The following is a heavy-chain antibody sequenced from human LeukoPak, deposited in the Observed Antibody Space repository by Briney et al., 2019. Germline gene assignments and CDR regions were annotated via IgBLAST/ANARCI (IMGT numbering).Heavy chain of an antibody. J-gene: IGHJ6*03. D-gene: IGHD5-18*01. V-gene: IGHV4-59*01. CDR3: AGLVDTAMPRVGYYMDV. Sequence: PSETLSLTCSVSGGSINNYYWSWIRQPPGKGLEWIGYIYYSGSTNYNPSLKSRVTISVDTSKNQFSLKLSSVTAADTAVYYCAGLVDTAMPRVGYYMDVWGKGTTVTVSS. CDR2: IYYSGST. CDR1: GGSINNYY.